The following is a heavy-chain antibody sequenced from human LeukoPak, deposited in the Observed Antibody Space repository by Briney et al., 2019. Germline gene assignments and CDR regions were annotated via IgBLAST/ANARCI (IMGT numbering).Heavy chain of an antibody. CDR2: IRSKAYGGTT. CDR3: ASRSGRQWLPYFDY. V-gene: IGHV3-49*04. CDR1: GFSFGDYS. D-gene: IGHD1-26*01. J-gene: IGHJ4*02. Sequence: GGSLRLSCTSSGFSFGDYSMTWVRQAPGKGLEWVGFIRSKAYGGTTEYAASVKGRFTISRDDSKSIAYLQMNSLKTEDTAVYHCASRSGRQWLPYFDYWGQGTLVTVSS.